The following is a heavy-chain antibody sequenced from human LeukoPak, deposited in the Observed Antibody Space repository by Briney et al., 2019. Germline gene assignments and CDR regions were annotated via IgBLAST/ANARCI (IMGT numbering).Heavy chain of an antibody. CDR1: GFTFSSYS. CDR2: ISSSSSYI. Sequence: GGSLRLSCAASGFTFSSYSMNRVRQAPGKGLEWVSSISSSSSYIYYADSVKGRFTISRDNAKNSLYLQMNSLRAEDTAVYYCARFLYYYDSSGTDAFDIWGQGTMVTVSS. J-gene: IGHJ3*02. D-gene: IGHD3-22*01. V-gene: IGHV3-21*01. CDR3: ARFLYYYDSSGTDAFDI.